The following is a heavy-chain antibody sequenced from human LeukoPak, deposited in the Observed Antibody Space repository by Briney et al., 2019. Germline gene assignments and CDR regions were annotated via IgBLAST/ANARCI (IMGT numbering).Heavy chain of an antibody. CDR1: GFTFSSYE. CDR3: AREYSSSWYPYYYYYYMDV. CDR2: INWNGGST. Sequence: PGGSLRLSCAASGFTFSSYEMNWVRQAPAKGLEWVSSINWNGGSTGYADSVKGRFTISRDNAKNSLYLQMNSLRAEDTALYYCAREYSSSWYPYYYYYYMDVWGKGTTVTVSS. J-gene: IGHJ6*03. V-gene: IGHV3-20*04. D-gene: IGHD6-13*01.